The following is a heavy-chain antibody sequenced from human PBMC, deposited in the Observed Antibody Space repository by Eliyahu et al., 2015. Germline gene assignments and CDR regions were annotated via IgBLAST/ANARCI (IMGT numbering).Heavy chain of an antibody. CDR2: ISGSGTST. J-gene: IGHJ4*02. CDR3: AKGRRGIRGLTFDQ. CDR1: AXSFNAYA. V-gene: IGHV3-23*01. D-gene: IGHD3-10*01. Sequence: EVQVLXSGGDLVXPGGSLRLSCAVXAXSFNAYAXAWVRXSPIKGLEWVAGISGSGTSTYYAESVKGRFTISRDNSQNTVYLHMNSLRAEDTAVYYCAKGRRGIRGLTFDQWGQGNLVTVSS.